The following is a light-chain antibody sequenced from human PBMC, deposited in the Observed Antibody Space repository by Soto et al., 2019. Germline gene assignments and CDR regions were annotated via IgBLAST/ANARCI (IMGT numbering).Light chain of an antibody. CDR1: QSISNF. J-gene: IGKJ4*01. CDR3: QQRSSRPLT. V-gene: IGKV3-11*01. Sequence: EVVLTQSPATLSLSTGEIATLSCSASQSISNFLAWYQQRPGQTPRLLIYDSSIRAAGFPARFSGSGSGTDFTLTINNLEPEDFAVYFCQQRSSRPLTFGAGTKV. CDR2: DSS.